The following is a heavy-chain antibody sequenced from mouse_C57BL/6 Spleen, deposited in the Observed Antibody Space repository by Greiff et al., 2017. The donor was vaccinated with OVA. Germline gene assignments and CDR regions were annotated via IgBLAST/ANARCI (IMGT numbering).Heavy chain of an antibody. CDR1: GYTFTGYW. CDR3: ARGGSNSGFDY. Sequence: QVQLQQSGAELMKPGASVKLSCKATGYTFTGYWIEWVKQRPGHGLEWIGEILPGSGSTNYNEKFKGKATFTADTSSNTAYMQLSSLTTEDSAIYYCARGGSNSGFDYWGQGTTLTVSS. V-gene: IGHV1-9*01. D-gene: IGHD2-5*01. CDR2: ILPGSGST. J-gene: IGHJ2*01.